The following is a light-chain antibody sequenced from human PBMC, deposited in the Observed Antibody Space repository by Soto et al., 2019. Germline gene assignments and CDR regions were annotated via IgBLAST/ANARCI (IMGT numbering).Light chain of an antibody. CDR3: TSHAATIDVPDI. CDR1: SSDGGSDNY. V-gene: IGLV2-8*01. Sequence: QSVLTQVPCASGSPGQSVTISCTAASSDGGSDNYVSWYQLHPGKAPKLLGYEVNKRPSGVPDRFTSSKSGNTASLTVSGLPAEDEADYYCTSHAATIDVPDIFGTVTKV. CDR2: EVN. J-gene: IGLJ1*01.